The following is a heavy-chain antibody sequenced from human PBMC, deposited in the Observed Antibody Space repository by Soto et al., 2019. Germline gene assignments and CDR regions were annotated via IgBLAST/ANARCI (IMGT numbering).Heavy chain of an antibody. CDR3: VRRHVSATGIDWFDP. CDR1: GYTFTSYG. D-gene: IGHD6-13*01. CDR2: INAANGDT. Sequence: ASVNVSCKASGYTFTSYGIHWVRQAPGQRLEWMGWINAANGDTKYSPKFQGRVTITRDTSASTAYMELSSLRSEDTAVYYCVRRHVSATGIDWFDPWGQGTLVTVSS. V-gene: IGHV1-3*01. J-gene: IGHJ5*02.